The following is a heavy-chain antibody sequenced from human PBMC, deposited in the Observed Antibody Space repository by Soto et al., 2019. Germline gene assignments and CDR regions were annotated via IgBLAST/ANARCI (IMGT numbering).Heavy chain of an antibody. V-gene: IGHV4-30-4*01. D-gene: IGHD3-16*01. J-gene: IGHJ6*02. Sequence: SETLSLTCTVSGDSISSGNKYWSWIRQAPGKGLEWIGYIVSSGTTYYNPSLKSRLTMSLDTSQNQFSLRLASVTDADSAVYYCARVPSPFDYYYAMDVWGQGTTVTVSS. CDR1: GDSISSGNKY. CDR3: ARVPSPFDYYYAMDV. CDR2: IVSSGTT.